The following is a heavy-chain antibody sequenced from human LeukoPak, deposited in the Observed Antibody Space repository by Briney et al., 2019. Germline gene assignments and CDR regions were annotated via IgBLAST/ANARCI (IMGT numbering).Heavy chain of an antibody. D-gene: IGHD2-15*01. J-gene: IGHJ4*02. CDR3: ARRGRGTSGYLDY. CDR1: GGSISSSIYY. CDR2: IYHSEST. V-gene: IGHV4-39*01. Sequence: SSETLFLTCTVSGGSISSSIYYWDWIRQPPGKGLEWIGSIYHSESTYYNPSLKSRVTISVDTSKKQFSLKLTSVTAADTAVHYCARRGRGTSGYLDYWGQGTLVTVSS.